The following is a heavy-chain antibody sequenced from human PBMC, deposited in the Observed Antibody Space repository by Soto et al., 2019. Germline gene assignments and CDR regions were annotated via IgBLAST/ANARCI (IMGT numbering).Heavy chain of an antibody. CDR1: GYTFTSYD. J-gene: IGHJ4*02. Sequence: QVQLVQSGAEVKKRGASVKVSCKASGYTFTSYDINWVRQATGQGLEWMGWMNPNSGNTGSAQKFQGRVTMTRNTSISTAYRALSSLRFEDLAGYDCARGQHGSYGSGGYVFDYWGQGTLVTVSS. V-gene: IGHV1-8*01. D-gene: IGHD3-10*01. CDR2: MNPNSGNT. CDR3: ARGQHGSYGSGGYVFDY.